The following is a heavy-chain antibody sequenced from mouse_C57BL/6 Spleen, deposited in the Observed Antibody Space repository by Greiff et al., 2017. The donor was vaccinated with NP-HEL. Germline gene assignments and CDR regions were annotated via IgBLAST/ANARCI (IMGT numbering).Heavy chain of an antibody. D-gene: IGHD1-1*01. Sequence: VQLQQSVAELVRPGASVKLSCTASGFNIKNTYMHWVKQRPEQGLEWIGRIDPANGNTKYAPKFQGKATITADTSSNTAYLQLSSLTSEDTAIYYCARRNYYGSSLYWYFDVWGTGTTVTVSS. CDR2: IDPANGNT. CDR1: GFNIKNTY. V-gene: IGHV14-3*01. CDR3: ARRNYYGSSLYWYFDV. J-gene: IGHJ1*03.